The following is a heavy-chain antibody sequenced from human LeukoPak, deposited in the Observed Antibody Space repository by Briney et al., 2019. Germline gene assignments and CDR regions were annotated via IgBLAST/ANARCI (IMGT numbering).Heavy chain of an antibody. J-gene: IGHJ5*02. CDR3: TKSRDGYNHGLDP. CDR2: IWIDGSNK. Sequence: GGSLRLSWAASGFTSSSHGIHWVRQAPGKGLEWVAVIWIDGSNKHYADTVKGRFTISRDNSKNTVYLQMDSLRAEDTAVYYCTKSRDGYNHGLDPWGQGTLVTVSS. D-gene: IGHD5-24*01. V-gene: IGHV3-33*06. CDR1: GFTSSSHG.